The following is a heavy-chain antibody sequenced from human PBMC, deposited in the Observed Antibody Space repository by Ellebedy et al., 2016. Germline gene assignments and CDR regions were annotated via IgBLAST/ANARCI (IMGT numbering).Heavy chain of an antibody. CDR1: GYSFARSW. D-gene: IGHD3-10*01. CDR2: IYPGDSDT. V-gene: IGHV5-51*01. J-gene: IGHJ6*02. Sequence: GESLKISXTGSGYSFARSWIGWVRQTPGKGLEWMGIIYPGDSDTRYSPSFQGQVTISADKSISTAYLQWSSLKASDTAMYYCARGAGGSGSYETYYYYGMDVWGQGTTVTVSS. CDR3: ARGAGGSGSYETYYYYGMDV.